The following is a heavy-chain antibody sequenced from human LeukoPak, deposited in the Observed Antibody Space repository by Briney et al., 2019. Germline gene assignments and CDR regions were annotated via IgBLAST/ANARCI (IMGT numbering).Heavy chain of an antibody. CDR1: GGSFSGYY. D-gene: IGHD3-9*01. V-gene: IGHV4-34*01. J-gene: IGHJ4*02. CDR2: INHSGST. Sequence: SETLSLTCAVYGGSFSGYYWSWIRQPPGKGLEWIGEINHSGSTNYNPSLKSRVTISVDTSKNQFSLKLSSVTAADTAVYCCARVSTYYDALTGYYEPFAYWGQGTLVTVSP. CDR3: ARVSTYYDALTGYYEPFAY.